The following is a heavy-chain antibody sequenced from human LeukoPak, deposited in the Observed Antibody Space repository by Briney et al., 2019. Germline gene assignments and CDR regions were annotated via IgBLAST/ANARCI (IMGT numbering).Heavy chain of an antibody. D-gene: IGHD3-10*01. Sequence: GGSLRLSCAASGFTFTSYAMHWVRQAPGKGLEWVAVISYDGSNKYYADYVKGRFTISRDNSKNTLYLQMNSLRAEDTAVYYCARDAGITMVRGVIGDFDPWGQGTLVTVSS. V-gene: IGHV3-30*04. CDR1: GFTFTSYA. CDR2: ISYDGSNK. CDR3: ARDAGITMVRGVIGDFDP. J-gene: IGHJ5*02.